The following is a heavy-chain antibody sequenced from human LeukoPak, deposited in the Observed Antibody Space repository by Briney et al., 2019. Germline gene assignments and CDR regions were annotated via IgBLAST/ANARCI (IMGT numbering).Heavy chain of an antibody. CDR3: ARDSGNYLDAFDI. V-gene: IGHV3-21*01. CDR1: AFTFSNYN. Sequence: GGSLRLSCAASAFTFSNYNMNWVRQAPGKGLEWVSSITSSGSYIYYADSVKGRFTISRDNAKNSLYLQMNSLRAEDTAVYYCARDSGNYLDAFDIWGQGTMVTVSS. D-gene: IGHD1-7*01. CDR2: ITSSGSYI. J-gene: IGHJ3*02.